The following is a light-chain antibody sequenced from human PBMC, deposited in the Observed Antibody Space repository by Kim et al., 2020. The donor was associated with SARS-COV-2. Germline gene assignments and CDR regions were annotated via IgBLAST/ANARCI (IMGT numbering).Light chain of an antibody. CDR2: GAS. V-gene: IGKV3-20*01. CDR3: QQYGSSPLT. CDR1: QSVSNSY. Sequence: SPGERATLSCRASQSVSNSYLAWYQQKPGHAPRLLIYGASSRATGIPDRFSGSGSGTDFTFSISRLEPEDFAVYYCQQYGSSPLTFGGGTKVDIK. J-gene: IGKJ4*01.